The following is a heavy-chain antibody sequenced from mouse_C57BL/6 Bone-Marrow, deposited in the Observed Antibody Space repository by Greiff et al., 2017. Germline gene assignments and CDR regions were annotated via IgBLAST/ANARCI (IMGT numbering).Heavy chain of an antibody. J-gene: IGHJ2*01. Sequence: DVKLQESGAELVRPGASVKLSCTASGFNIKDDYMHWVKQRPEQGLEWIGWIDPENGDTEYASKFQGKATITADTSSNTAYLQLSSLPSEDTAVYYCTVRANYFDYWGQGTTLTVSS. CDR2: IDPENGDT. CDR1: GFNIKDDY. D-gene: IGHD2-14*01. CDR3: TVRANYFDY. V-gene: IGHV14-4*01.